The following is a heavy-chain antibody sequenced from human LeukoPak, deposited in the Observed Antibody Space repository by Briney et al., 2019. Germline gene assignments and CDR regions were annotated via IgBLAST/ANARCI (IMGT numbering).Heavy chain of an antibody. D-gene: IGHD6-13*01. CDR3: ARSYSTTSYTWFDS. V-gene: IGHV4-34*01. J-gene: IGHJ5*01. CDR1: GGSFSGYY. Sequence: SETLSLTCAVSGGSFSGYYWSWIRQPPGKGLEWIGQINHSGSTNYNPSLKSRVTMSADTSKNQFSLKVSSVTAADTALYYCARSYSTTSYTWFDSWGQGTLVTVSS. CDR2: INHSGST.